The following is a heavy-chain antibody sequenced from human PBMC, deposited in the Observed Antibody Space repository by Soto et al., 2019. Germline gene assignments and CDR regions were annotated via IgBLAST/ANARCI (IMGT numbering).Heavy chain of an antibody. J-gene: IGHJ6*03. CDR1: GGSFSGYY. CDR3: ARGPEIYYYYMDV. CDR2: INHSGST. V-gene: IGHV4-34*01. Sequence: PSETLSLTCAVYGGSFSGYYWSWIRQPPGKGLEWIGEINHSGSTNYNPSLKSRVTISVDTSKNQFSLKLSSVTAADTAVYYCARGPEIYYYYMDVWGKGTTVNVSS.